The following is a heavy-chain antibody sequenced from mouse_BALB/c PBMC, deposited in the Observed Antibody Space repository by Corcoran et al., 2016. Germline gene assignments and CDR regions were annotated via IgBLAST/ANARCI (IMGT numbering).Heavy chain of an antibody. J-gene: IGHJ4*01. D-gene: IGHD2-1*01. V-gene: IGHV1-18*01. CDR3: ARHYYGNLYYAMDY. CDR2: INPNNGGT. Sequence: EVQLQQSGPELVKPGPSVKICCKTSGYTFTEYTMHRVKKSHGKSLEWIGGINPNNGGTSYNQKFKGKATLTVDKSSSTAYMELRSLKSEDSAVYYWARHYYGNLYYAMDYWGQGTSVTVSS. CDR1: GYTFTEYT.